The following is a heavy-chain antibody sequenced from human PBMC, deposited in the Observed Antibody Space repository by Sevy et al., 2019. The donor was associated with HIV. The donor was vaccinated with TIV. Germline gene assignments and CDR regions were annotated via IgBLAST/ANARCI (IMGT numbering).Heavy chain of an antibody. J-gene: IGHJ6*02. CDR2: ISSSGSTI. Sequence: GGSLRLSCAASGFTFSDYYMSWIRQAPGKGLEWVSYISSSGSTIYYADSVKGRFTISRDNAKNSLYLQMNSLRAEDTAVYYCASPTVTMWGRGMDVWGQGTTVTVSS. CDR1: GFTFSDYY. CDR3: ASPTVTMWGRGMDV. V-gene: IGHV3-11*01. D-gene: IGHD4-17*01.